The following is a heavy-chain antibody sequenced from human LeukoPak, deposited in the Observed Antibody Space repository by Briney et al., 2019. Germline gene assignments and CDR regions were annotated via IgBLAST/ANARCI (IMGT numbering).Heavy chain of an antibody. V-gene: IGHV3-74*03. CDR3: AKSTSASLGIPAH. J-gene: IGHJ4*02. CDR2: TNPDGSSA. Sequence: GGSLRLSCAASGFTFSDYWMHWVRQVPGRGLVWVPRTNPDGSSATYAGSVRGRFTISRDNAKNTLSLQMNSLRAEDTAVYYCAKSTSASLGIPAHWGQGTLVTVSS. CDR1: GFTFSDYW. D-gene: IGHD2/OR15-2a*01.